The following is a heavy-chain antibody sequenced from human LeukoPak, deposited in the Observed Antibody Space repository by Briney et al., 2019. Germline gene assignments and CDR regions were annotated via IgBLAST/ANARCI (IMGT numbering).Heavy chain of an antibody. J-gene: IGHJ4*02. CDR2: IKSKTDGGTT. CDR3: TRIPNYYYGSGSDLGY. Sequence: GGSLRLSCAASGFIFNNAWMSWVRQAPGKGLEWVGRIKSKTDGGTTDYAAPVKGRFTISRDDPKNTLYLQMNSLKIEDTAVYYCTRIPNYYYGSGSDLGYWGQGTLVTVSS. D-gene: IGHD3-10*01. CDR1: GFIFNNAW. V-gene: IGHV3-15*01.